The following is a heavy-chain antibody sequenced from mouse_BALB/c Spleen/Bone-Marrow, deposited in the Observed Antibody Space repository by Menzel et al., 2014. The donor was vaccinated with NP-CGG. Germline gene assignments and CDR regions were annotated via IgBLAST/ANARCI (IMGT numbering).Heavy chain of an antibody. J-gene: IGHJ4*01. CDR2: IWSDGST. Sequence: VKLMESGPDLVAPSQSLSITCTVSGFSLTSYGVHWVRQPPGKGLEWLVVIWSDGSTTYNSALKSRLSISKDNSKSQVFLKMNSRQTDDAAMYYCARHRYGAMDYWGQGTSVTVSS. CDR1: GFSLTSYG. CDR3: ARHRYGAMDY. D-gene: IGHD2-14*01. V-gene: IGHV2-6-2*01.